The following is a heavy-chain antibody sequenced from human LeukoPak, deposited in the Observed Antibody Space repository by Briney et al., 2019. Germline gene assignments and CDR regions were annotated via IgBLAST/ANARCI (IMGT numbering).Heavy chain of an antibody. CDR3: ARGETDYGGNFDY. Sequence: KSSETLSLTCAVYGGSFNGYYWSWIRQPPGKGLEWIGEINHSGSTNYNPSLKSRVTISVDTSKNQFSLKLSSVTAADTAVYYCARGETDYGGNFDYWGQGTLVTVSS. CDR2: INHSGST. V-gene: IGHV4-34*01. D-gene: IGHD4-23*01. CDR1: GGSFNGYY. J-gene: IGHJ4*02.